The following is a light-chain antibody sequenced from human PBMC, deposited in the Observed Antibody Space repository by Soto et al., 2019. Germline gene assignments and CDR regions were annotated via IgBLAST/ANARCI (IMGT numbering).Light chain of an antibody. CDR1: SSDVGGYNY. CDR3: SSYTTSRTVV. J-gene: IGLJ2*01. V-gene: IGLV2-14*03. Sequence: QSVLTQPASVSGSPGQSIAISCTGTSSDVGGYNYVSWYQQHPGKAPKLMIYDVSNRPSGISDRFSGSKSGNTASLTFSGLQAEDEADYYCSSYTTSRTVVFCGGTKLTVL. CDR2: DVS.